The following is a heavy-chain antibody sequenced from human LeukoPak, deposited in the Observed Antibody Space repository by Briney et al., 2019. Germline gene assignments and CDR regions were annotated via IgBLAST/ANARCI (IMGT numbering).Heavy chain of an antibody. D-gene: IGHD5-18*01. CDR1: GFTFSTYG. J-gene: IGHJ4*02. CDR3: AKYKVTGGRVY. CDR2: ISYDGSNK. Sequence: PGGSLRLSCAASGFTFSTYGMHWVRQAPGKGLEWVAVISYDGSNKFYGDSVKGRFTISRDNSKNTLYLQMNSLRPEDTAVYYCAKYKVTGGRVYWGQGTLVTVSS. V-gene: IGHV3-30*18.